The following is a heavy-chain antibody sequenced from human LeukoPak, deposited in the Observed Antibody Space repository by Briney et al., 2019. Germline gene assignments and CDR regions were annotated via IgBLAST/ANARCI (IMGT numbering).Heavy chain of an antibody. CDR1: GFTFSNFG. D-gene: IGHD3-22*01. Sequence: GGSLRLSCAASGFTFSNFGMHWVRQAPGKGLEWVAVIWYDGNNKSYAESVKGRFTISRDNSKNTLYLQMNSLRAEDTAVYYCAKEENDSNGYYYDYWGQGTLVTVSS. CDR2: IWYDGNNK. V-gene: IGHV3-33*06. CDR3: AKEENDSNGYYYDY. J-gene: IGHJ4*02.